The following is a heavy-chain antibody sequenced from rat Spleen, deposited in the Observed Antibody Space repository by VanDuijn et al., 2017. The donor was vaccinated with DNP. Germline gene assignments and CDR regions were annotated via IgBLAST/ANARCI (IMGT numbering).Heavy chain of an antibody. J-gene: IGHJ2*01. V-gene: IGHV3-1*01. D-gene: IGHD1-9*01. CDR3: ARWNYYGYNGFDY. CDR1: GDSITRNY. CDR2: ISYSGGT. Sequence: EVQLQESGPGLVKPSQSLSLTCSVTGDSITRNYWGWVRKFPGNKLEWMGYISYSGGTRYNPSLKSRISITRDTSNRQLFLQLNSENTEDTATYYCARWNYYGYNGFDYWGQGVMVTVSS.